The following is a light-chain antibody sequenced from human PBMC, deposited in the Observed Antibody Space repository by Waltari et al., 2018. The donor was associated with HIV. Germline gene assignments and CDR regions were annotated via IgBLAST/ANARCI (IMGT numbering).Light chain of an antibody. CDR1: SGSIASSY. CDR3: QSYDTNNVI. CDR2: EDY. V-gene: IGLV6-57*01. Sequence: NFMLTQPHYVSESPGKTVTISCTRSSGSIASSYVPWYQKRPGSSPTTVIYEDYQRPSGVPDRFSGSIDSSSNSASLSISGLKTDDEADYYCQSYDTNNVIFGGGTKLTVL. J-gene: IGLJ2*01.